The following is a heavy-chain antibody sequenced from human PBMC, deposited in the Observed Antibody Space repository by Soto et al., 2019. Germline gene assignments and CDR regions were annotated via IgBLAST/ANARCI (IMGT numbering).Heavy chain of an antibody. Sequence: QVQLVQSGAEVKKPGASVKVSCKASGYTFTSYDINWVRQATGQGLEWMGWMNPNSGNTGYAQKFQGRVTMTRNTSISTAYMELSSLRSEDTAVYYCARVRDYYGSWSYYNYWYFDLWGRGTLVTVSS. J-gene: IGHJ2*01. CDR1: GYTFTSYD. CDR2: MNPNSGNT. CDR3: ARVRDYYGSWSYYNYWYFDL. V-gene: IGHV1-8*01. D-gene: IGHD3-10*01.